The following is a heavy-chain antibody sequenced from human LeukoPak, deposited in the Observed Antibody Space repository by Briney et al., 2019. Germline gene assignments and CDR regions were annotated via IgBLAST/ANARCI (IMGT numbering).Heavy chain of an antibody. J-gene: IGHJ4*02. Sequence: PGGSLRLSCAASGFTFDDYAMHWVRQAPGKGLEWVSGISWNSGSIGYADSVKGRFTISRDNAKNSLYLQMNSLRAEDTALYYCAKDIGEFSGYHYWGQGTLVTVSS. CDR2: ISWNSGSI. D-gene: IGHD5-12*01. V-gene: IGHV3-9*01. CDR3: AKDIGEFSGYHY. CDR1: GFTFDDYA.